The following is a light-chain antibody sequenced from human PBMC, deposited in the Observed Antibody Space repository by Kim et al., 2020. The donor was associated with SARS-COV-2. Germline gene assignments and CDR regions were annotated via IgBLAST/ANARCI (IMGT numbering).Light chain of an antibody. CDR3: QQYGISPLT. Sequence: SPGKRATLSCRASQSVSSSYLAWYQQKPGQVLRLLIYDASSRATGIPDRFSGSGSGTDFTLTISRLEPEDFAVYYCQQYGISPLTFGGGTKVDIK. CDR2: DAS. V-gene: IGKV3-20*01. CDR1: QSVSSSY. J-gene: IGKJ4*01.